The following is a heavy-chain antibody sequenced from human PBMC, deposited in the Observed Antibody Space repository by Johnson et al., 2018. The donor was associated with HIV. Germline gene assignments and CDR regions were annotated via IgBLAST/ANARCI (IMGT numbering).Heavy chain of an antibody. CDR3: ARDPLTAARWGPMNGGAFDI. D-gene: IGHD6-6*01. V-gene: IGHV3-30*04. J-gene: IGHJ3*02. CDR2: ISYDGSNK. CDR1: GFTFSSYA. Sequence: QVQLVESGGGVVQPGRSLRLSCAASGFTFSSYAMHWVRQAPGKGLEGVAVISYDGSNKYYADSVTGRITISRANAKNTLYLQMNSLRAEDTAVYYCARDPLTAARWGPMNGGAFDIWGQGTMVTVSS.